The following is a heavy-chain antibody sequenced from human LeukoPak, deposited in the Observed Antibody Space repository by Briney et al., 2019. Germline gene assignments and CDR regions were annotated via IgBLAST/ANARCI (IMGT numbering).Heavy chain of an antibody. CDR2: IYWDDGR. Sequence: SGPTLVNPTQTLTLTCTFSGFSLITGGVAVGWIRQPPGKALEWLAVIYWDDGRRYSPSLKSRLTITKDTSKNQVVLTMTNVDLADTATYYCASKGDKVTSDGFDFWGQGTMVIVSS. J-gene: IGHJ3*01. CDR3: ASKGDKVTSDGFDF. V-gene: IGHV2-5*02. CDR1: GFSLITGGVA. D-gene: IGHD2-2*01.